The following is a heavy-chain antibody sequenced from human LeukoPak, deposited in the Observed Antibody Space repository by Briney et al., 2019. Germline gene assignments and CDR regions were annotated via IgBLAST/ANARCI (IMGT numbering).Heavy chain of an antibody. D-gene: IGHD6-13*01. Sequence: ASVKVSCKASGYTFTSYDINWVRQATGQWLEWMGWMNPNSGNTGYAQKFQGRVTMTRNTSISTAYMELSSLRSEDTAVYYCARVAYSSSPTGDLDYWGQGTLVTVSS. CDR2: MNPNSGNT. J-gene: IGHJ4*02. CDR1: GYTFTSYD. V-gene: IGHV1-8*01. CDR3: ARVAYSSSPTGDLDY.